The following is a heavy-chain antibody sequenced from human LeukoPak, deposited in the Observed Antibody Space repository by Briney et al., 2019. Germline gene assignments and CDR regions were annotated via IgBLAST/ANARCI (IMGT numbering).Heavy chain of an antibody. D-gene: IGHD3-10*01. CDR3: ARGVYGSGSSHDY. V-gene: IGHV3-7*01. Sequence: GGTLTLSCAASGFTFSSHWMSWARQAPGKGLEWVANTKLDGSEKYYVDSVKGRFTISRDNAKNSLYLQMNSLRVEDTAVYYCARGVYGSGSSHDYWGQGTLVTVSS. CDR2: TKLDGSEK. J-gene: IGHJ4*02. CDR1: GFTFSSHW.